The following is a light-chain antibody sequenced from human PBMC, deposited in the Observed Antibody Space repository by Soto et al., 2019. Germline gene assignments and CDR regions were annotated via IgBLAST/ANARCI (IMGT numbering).Light chain of an antibody. CDR1: ESVTSNY. CDR3: QQYGPSLT. V-gene: IGKV3-20*01. J-gene: IGKJ2*01. Sequence: EIVLTQSPGPLSLSPGARATLSCRASESVTSNYLAWYQHKPGQSPRCLIYGAAIRSAGIPERLSGSGSGTDFTLTISRLEPEDFAVDYCQQYGPSLTCGRGTKLEIK. CDR2: GAA.